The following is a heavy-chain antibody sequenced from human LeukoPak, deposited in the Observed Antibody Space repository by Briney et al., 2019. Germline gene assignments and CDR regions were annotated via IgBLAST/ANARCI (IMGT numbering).Heavy chain of an antibody. D-gene: IGHD2-21*02. Sequence: GGSLRLSCAASGFTVSRNYMSWVRQPPGKGLEWVSVIYSGGITYYADSVKGRFTISRDNSKNPLYLQMNSLRAEDTAVYYCATEGVTAISSDHWGQGTLVTVSS. J-gene: IGHJ4*02. CDR3: ATEGVTAISSDH. CDR2: IYSGGIT. V-gene: IGHV3-53*01. CDR1: GFTVSRNY.